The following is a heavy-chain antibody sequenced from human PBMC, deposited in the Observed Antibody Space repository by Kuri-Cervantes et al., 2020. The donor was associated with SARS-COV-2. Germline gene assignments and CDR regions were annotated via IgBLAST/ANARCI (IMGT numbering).Heavy chain of an antibody. CDR3: ATLPLSITIFGEVIGWFDP. Sequence: GSLRLSCAVYGGSFSGYYWSWIRQPPGKGLEWIGEINHSGSTNYNPSLKSRVTISVDTSKNQFSLKLSSVTAADTAVYYCATLPLSITIFGEVIGWFDPWGQGTLVTVSS. V-gene: IGHV4-34*01. CDR2: INHSGST. CDR1: GGSFSGYY. J-gene: IGHJ5*02. D-gene: IGHD3-3*01.